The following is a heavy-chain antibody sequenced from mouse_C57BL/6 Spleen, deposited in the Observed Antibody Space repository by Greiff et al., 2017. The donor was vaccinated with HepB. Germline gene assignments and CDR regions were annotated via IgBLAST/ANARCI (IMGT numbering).Heavy chain of an antibody. J-gene: IGHJ3*01. CDR1: GYSITSGYY. CDR2: ISYDGSN. D-gene: IGHD1-1*01. V-gene: IGHV3-6*01. Sequence: EVQLQQSGPGLVKPSQSLSLTCSVTGYSITSGYYWNWIRQFPGNKLEWMGYISYDGSNNYNPSLKNRISITRDTSKNQFFLKLNSVTTEDTATYYCASSGSSYAWFAYWGQGTLVTVSA. CDR3: ASSGSSYAWFAY.